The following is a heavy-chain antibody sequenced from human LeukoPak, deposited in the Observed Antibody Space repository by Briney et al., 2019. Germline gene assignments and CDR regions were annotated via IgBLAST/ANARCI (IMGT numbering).Heavy chain of an antibody. CDR2: IYYSGST. Sequence: SETLSLTCTVSGGSISSYYRSWIRQPPEKGLEWIGYIYYSGSTNYNASLKSRVTISVDTSKHQFSLKLSSVTAADTAVYYCARGYYYDSSGYFPTFDYWGQGTLVTVSS. V-gene: IGHV4-59*01. CDR1: GGSISSYY. CDR3: ARGYYYDSSGYFPTFDY. D-gene: IGHD3-22*01. J-gene: IGHJ4*02.